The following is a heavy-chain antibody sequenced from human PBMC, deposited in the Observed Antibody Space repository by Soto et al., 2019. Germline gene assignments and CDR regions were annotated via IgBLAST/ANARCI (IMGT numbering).Heavy chain of an antibody. J-gene: IGHJ4*02. Sequence: SETLSLTCAVYGGSFSGYYWSWIRQPPGKGLEWIGESNHSGSTNYNPSLRSRVTISVDTSKNQCSLKLTSVTAADTAVYYCARDKITGLFDYWGQGTLVTVSS. V-gene: IGHV4-34*01. CDR2: SNHSGST. CDR1: GGSFSGYY. D-gene: IGHD2-8*02. CDR3: ARDKITGLFDY.